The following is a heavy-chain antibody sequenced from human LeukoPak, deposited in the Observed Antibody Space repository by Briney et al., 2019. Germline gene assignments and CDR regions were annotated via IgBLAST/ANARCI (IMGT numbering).Heavy chain of an antibody. J-gene: IGHJ3*02. Sequence: AETLSLTCTVSGGSISSDYWGWIRQPPGGGREWIGYIFYGGSTTYNPSLMSGVTISVATSTNQFFLKLSSVAAAAPPVIYCARNWRLSGHDAFDIWGQGTMVTVSS. CDR3: ARNWRLSGHDAFDI. D-gene: IGHD2-21*02. CDR2: IFYGGST. CDR1: GGSISSDY. V-gene: IGHV4-59*01.